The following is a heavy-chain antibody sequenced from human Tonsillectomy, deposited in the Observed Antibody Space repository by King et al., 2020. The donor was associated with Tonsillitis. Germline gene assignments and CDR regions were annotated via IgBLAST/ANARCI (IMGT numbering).Heavy chain of an antibody. J-gene: IGHJ4*02. V-gene: IGHV3-23*04. CDR1: GFTFSNYA. Sequence: VQLVESGGGLVQPGGSLRLSCAASGFTFSNYAMTWVRQAPGKGLEWVSAISGSGSTTYYADSVKGRFTISRDNSKNTLYLQMNSLRAEDTAVYYCAKDSGDTSGYYFSYFDYWGQGTLVTVS. CDR2: ISGSGSTT. D-gene: IGHD3-22*01. CDR3: AKDSGDTSGYYFSYFDY.